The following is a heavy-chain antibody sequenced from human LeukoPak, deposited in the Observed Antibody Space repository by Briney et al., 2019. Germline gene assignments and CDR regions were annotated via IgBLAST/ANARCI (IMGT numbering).Heavy chain of an antibody. D-gene: IGHD5-18*01. CDR3: CLGAKNSYGYAIDY. CDR2: IYYSGST. V-gene: IGHV4-39*07. CDR1: GGSISSSSYY. Sequence: PSETLSLTCTVSGGSISSSSYYWGWIRQPPGKGLEWIGSIYYSGSTYYNPSLKSRVTISVDTSKNQFSLKLSSVTAADTAVYYCCLGAKNSYGYAIDYWGQGTLVTVSS. J-gene: IGHJ4*02.